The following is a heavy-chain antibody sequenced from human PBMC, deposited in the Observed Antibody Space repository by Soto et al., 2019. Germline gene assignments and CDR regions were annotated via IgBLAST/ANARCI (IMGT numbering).Heavy chain of an antibody. CDR3: ARYSNNWFQTEGMDV. D-gene: IGHD6-13*01. Sequence: SETLSLTCTVSVDSITTYCWSWIRQPAGKGLEWIGRIDASGNTNCNPSLNSRVTMSIDTSKKQFSLKLTSVTAADTAIYYCARYSNNWFQTEGMDVWGQGTTVTVSS. J-gene: IGHJ6*02. CDR1: VDSITTYC. V-gene: IGHV4-4*07. CDR2: IDASGNT.